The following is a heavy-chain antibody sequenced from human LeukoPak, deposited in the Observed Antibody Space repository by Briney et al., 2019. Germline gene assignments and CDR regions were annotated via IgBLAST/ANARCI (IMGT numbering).Heavy chain of an antibody. CDR1: GGSISSYY. CDR2: IYYSGGT. D-gene: IGHD1-26*01. J-gene: IGHJ4*02. V-gene: IGHV4-59*08. CDR3: ARHSDGGGSYRRSFDY. Sequence: SETLSLTCTVSGGSISSYYWSWIPQPPGKGLELIGYIYYSGGTNYNPSLKSRVTISVDTSKNQFSLKLSSVTAADTAVYYCARHSDGGGSYRRSFDYWGQGTLVTVSS.